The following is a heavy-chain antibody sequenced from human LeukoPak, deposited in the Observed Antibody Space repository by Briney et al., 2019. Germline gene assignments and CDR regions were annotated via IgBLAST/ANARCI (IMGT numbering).Heavy chain of an antibody. CDR1: GYTFTGYY. CDR2: INPNSGGT. D-gene: IGHD3-22*01. V-gene: IGHV1-2*02. CDR3: ARDRDDSSGYYRETLFDY. Sequence: ASVKVSCKASGYTFTGYYMHWERQAPGQGLEWMGWINPNSGGTNYAQKFQGRVTMTRDTSISTAYMELSRLRSDDTAVYYCARDRDDSSGYYRETLFDYWGQGTLVTVSS. J-gene: IGHJ4*02.